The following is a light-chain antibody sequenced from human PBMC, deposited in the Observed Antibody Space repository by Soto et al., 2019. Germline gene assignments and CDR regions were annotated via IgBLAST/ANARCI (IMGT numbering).Light chain of an antibody. CDR2: SAS. Sequence: IVLTQSPGTLSVSPGERATLSCRATQSLSRGYLAWYQQKPGQAPRLLIYSASNRATGIPDRFIGSGSGTDFTLTISRVEPEDFAVYYCQQYESPPPFIIGPGTKVDFK. V-gene: IGKV3-20*01. J-gene: IGKJ3*01. CDR3: QQYESPPPFI. CDR1: QSLSRGY.